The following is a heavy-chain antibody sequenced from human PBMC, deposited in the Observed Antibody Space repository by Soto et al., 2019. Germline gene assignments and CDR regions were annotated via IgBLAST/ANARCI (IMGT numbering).Heavy chain of an antibody. Sequence: SETLSLTCAVSGGSITSSNWWSCVRQPPGKGLEWIGEVYHSGSTHYNPSLKSRVTISVDNSNNQFSLTLNSVTAADTAVYYCASLRFMEWFALYDYWGQGILVTVSS. CDR1: GGSITSSNW. J-gene: IGHJ4*02. CDR3: ASLRFMEWFALYDY. CDR2: VYHSGST. D-gene: IGHD3-3*01. V-gene: IGHV4-4*02.